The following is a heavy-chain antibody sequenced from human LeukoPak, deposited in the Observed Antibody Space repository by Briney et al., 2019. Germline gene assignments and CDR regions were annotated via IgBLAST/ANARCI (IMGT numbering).Heavy chain of an antibody. CDR1: GGSISSSTYY. J-gene: IGHJ5*02. V-gene: IGHV4-39*07. CDR2: IFYTGST. Sequence: SETLSLTCTVSGGSISSSTYYWGWIRQPPGKGLEWIGSIFYTGSTYYNPSLKSRVTISVYSSKNQFSLEVNSVTAADAAVYYCARLDLVVATTPWGQGTLVTISS. CDR3: ARLDLVVATTP. D-gene: IGHD2-15*01.